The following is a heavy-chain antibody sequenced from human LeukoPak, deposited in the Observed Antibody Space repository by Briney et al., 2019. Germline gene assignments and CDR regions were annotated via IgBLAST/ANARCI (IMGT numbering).Heavy chain of an antibody. V-gene: IGHV4-34*01. CDR3: ARAFYPGYYSYMAV. CDR1: GGTFSGYY. D-gene: IGHD3-3*02. CDR2: INHSGNT. J-gene: IGHJ6*03. Sequence: NPSETLSLTCAVYGGTFSGYYWSWIRQPPGKGLEWIGEINHSGNTNYNPSLKSRVTISVDTSKNQFSLKLSSVTAADTAVYYCARAFYPGYYSYMAVWGKGTTVTVSS.